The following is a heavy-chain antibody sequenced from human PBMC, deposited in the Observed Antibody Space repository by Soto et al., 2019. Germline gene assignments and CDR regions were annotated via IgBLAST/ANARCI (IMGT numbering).Heavy chain of an antibody. D-gene: IGHD5-18*01. J-gene: IGHJ6*02. CDR3: ERVSAMDYYYGLDV. CDR2: IYYSGST. CDR1: GGSISSGGYY. Sequence: PSETLSLTCTVSGGSISSGGYYWSWIRQHPGKGLEWIGYIYYSGSTYYNPSLKSRVTISVDTSKNQFSLKLSSVTAADTAVYYCERVSAMDYYYGLDVWGQGTTVTVSS. V-gene: IGHV4-31*03.